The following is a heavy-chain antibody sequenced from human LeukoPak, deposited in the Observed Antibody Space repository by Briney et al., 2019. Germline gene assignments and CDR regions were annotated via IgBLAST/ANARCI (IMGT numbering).Heavy chain of an antibody. Sequence: GGSLRLPCAASGFTFSSYAMSWVRQAPGKGLEWVSAISGSGDTTYYADSVKGRFTISRDNSKNTLYLQMNSLRAEDTAVYYCAKDLHDSSGYYYHHAFDIWGQGTMVTVSS. CDR3: AKDLHDSSGYYYHHAFDI. V-gene: IGHV3-23*01. D-gene: IGHD3-22*01. J-gene: IGHJ3*02. CDR2: ISGSGDTT. CDR1: GFTFSSYA.